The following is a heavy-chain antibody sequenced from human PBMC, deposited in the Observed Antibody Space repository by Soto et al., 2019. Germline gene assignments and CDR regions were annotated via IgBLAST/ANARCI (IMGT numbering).Heavy chain of an antibody. V-gene: IGHV1-69*18. CDR3: ARDGGFGEFKY. CDR1: GDTFSGYP. J-gene: IGHJ4*02. D-gene: IGHD3-10*01. Sequence: QVQLVQSGAELKKPGSSVKVSCKASGDTFSGYPINWVRQAPVEGLEWMGRIIPVFGTTNDAQRFEGRVTFTADESTNTAYMELRGLLSEDTAVYYCARDGGFGEFKYWGPGTLVTVSS. CDR2: IIPVFGTT.